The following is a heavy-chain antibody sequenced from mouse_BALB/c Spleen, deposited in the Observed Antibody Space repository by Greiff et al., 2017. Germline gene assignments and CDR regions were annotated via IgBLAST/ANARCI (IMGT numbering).Heavy chain of an antibody. Sequence: QVQLQQSGAELVRPGTSVKISCKASGYTFTNYWLGWVKQRPGHGLEGIGDIYPGGGYTNYNEKFKGKATLTADTSSSTAYMQLSSLTSEDSAVYFCARGSDSAWFAYWGQGTLVTVSA. CDR2: IYPGGGYT. CDR3: ARGSDSAWFAY. J-gene: IGHJ3*01. V-gene: IGHV1-63*02. CDR1: GYTFTNYW.